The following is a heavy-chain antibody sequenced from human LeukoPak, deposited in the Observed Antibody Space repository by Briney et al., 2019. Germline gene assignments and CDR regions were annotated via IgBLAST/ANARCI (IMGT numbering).Heavy chain of an antibody. V-gene: IGHV1-8*01. CDR3: ARGAGGYCGGDCYWDY. CDR2: MNPNSGNT. CDR1: GYTFTSYD. J-gene: IGHJ4*02. Sequence: GASVKVSRKASGYTFTSYDINWVRQATGQGLEWMGWMNPNSGNTGYAQKFQGRVTMTRNTSISTAYMELSSLRSEDTAVYYCARGAGGYCGGDCYWDYWGQGTLVTVSS. D-gene: IGHD2-21*02.